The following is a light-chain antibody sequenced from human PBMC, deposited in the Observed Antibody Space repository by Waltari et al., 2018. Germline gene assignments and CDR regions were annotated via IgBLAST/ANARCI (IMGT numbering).Light chain of an antibody. Sequence: QSVLTQPPSASGTPGQRVTISCSGSASNIGGNLVNWYQQPPGKAPKLLISCGDLRPSGVPDRFSGSKSCTAASLAISGLQSEDEADYFCASWDDSLNGHWVFGGGTKVTVL. CDR3: ASWDDSLNGHWV. CDR1: ASNIGGNL. V-gene: IGLV1-44*01. CDR2: CGD. J-gene: IGLJ3*02.